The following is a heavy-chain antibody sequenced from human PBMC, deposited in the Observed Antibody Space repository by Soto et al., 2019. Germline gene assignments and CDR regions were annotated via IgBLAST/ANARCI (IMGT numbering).Heavy chain of an antibody. CDR1: GFTFSGSA. Sequence: EVQLVESGGGLVQPGGSLKLSCAASGFTFSGSAMHWVRQASGKGLEWVGRIRSKANSYATAYAASVKGRFTISRDDSKNTAYLQINSLKTEDTAVYYCTRHSPQGYWGQGTLVTVSS. CDR3: TRHSPQGY. J-gene: IGHJ4*02. CDR2: IRSKANSYAT. V-gene: IGHV3-73*01.